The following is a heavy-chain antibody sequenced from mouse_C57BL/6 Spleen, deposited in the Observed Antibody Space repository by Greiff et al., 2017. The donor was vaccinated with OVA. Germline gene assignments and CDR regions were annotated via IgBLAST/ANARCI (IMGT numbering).Heavy chain of an antibody. Sequence: QVQLQQSGPELVKPGASVKISCKASGYAFSSSWLNWVKQRPGKGLEWIGRIYPGDGDTNYNGKFKGKATLTADKSSSTAYMQLSSLTSEDSAVYFCARYYYGDWYFDVWGTGTTVTVSS. J-gene: IGHJ1*03. CDR1: GYAFSSSW. CDR3: ARYYYGDWYFDV. V-gene: IGHV1-82*01. D-gene: IGHD1-1*01. CDR2: IYPGDGDT.